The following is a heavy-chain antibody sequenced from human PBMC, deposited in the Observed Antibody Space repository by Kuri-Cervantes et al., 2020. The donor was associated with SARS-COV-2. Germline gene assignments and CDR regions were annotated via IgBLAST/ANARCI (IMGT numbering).Heavy chain of an antibody. CDR1: GFTFNNYW. V-gene: IGHV3-74*01. CDR2: ISSDGSTT. J-gene: IGHJ6*02. D-gene: IGHD6-6*01. CDR3: ARGIAARRGYYYYGMDV. Sequence: GGSLRLSCAASGFTFNNYWMHWVRQGPGQGLVWVSRISSDGSTTDYADSVKGRFTISRDNAKNTLYLEMNSLRAEDTAVYYCARGIAARRGYYYYGMDVWGQGTTVTVSS.